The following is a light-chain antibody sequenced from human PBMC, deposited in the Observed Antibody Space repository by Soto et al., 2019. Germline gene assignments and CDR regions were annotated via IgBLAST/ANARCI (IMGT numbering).Light chain of an antibody. CDR1: RSDVGSHNL. Sequence: QSALTQPASVSGSPGQSITISCTGTRSDVGSHNLVSWYQQDPGKAPKLMIYDVSKRPSGVSNRFSGSKSGNTASLTISGLQAEDEAYYYCCSYAGSSTVVFGGGTKLPV. CDR3: CSYAGSSTVV. J-gene: IGLJ2*01. V-gene: IGLV2-23*02. CDR2: DVS.